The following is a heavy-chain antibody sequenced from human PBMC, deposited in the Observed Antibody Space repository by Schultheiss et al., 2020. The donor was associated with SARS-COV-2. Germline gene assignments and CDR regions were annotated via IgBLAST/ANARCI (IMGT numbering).Heavy chain of an antibody. CDR2: IYYSGST. V-gene: IGHV4-59*08. J-gene: IGHJ4*02. D-gene: IGHD4-17*01. CDR3: ARRSSYGLDY. CDR1: GGSISSYY. Sequence: SETLSLTCTVSGGSISSYYWGWIRQPPGKGLEWIGSIYYSGSTNYNPSLKSRVTISVDTSKNQFSLKLSSVTAADTAVYYCARRSSYGLDYWGQGTLVTVSS.